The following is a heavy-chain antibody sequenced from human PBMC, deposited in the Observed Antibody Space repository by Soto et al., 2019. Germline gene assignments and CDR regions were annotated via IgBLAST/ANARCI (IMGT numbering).Heavy chain of an antibody. V-gene: IGHV4-61*01. CDR1: GGSVSSGSYY. CDR2: IYYSGST. J-gene: IGHJ4*02. Sequence: PSETLSLTCTVSGGSVSSGSYYWSWIRQPPGKGLEWIGYIYYSGSTNYNPSLKGRVTISVDTSKNQFSLKLSSVTAADTAVYYCATYSGYDYGFDYWGQGTLVTVSS. D-gene: IGHD5-12*01. CDR3: ATYSGYDYGFDY.